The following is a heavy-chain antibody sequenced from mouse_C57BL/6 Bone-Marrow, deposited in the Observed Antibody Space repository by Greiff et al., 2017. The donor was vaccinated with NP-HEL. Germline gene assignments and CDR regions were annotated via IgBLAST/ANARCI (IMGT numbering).Heavy chain of an antibody. V-gene: IGHV14-4*01. CDR1: GFNIKDDY. CDR2: IDPENGDT. CDR3: TTGDYYFDY. J-gene: IGHJ2*01. Sequence: DVQLQESGAELVRPGASVKLSCTASGFNIKDDYMHWVKQRPEQGLEWIGWIDPENGDTEYASKFQGKATITADTSSNTAYLQLSSLTSEDTAVYYCTTGDYYFDYWGQGTTLTVSS.